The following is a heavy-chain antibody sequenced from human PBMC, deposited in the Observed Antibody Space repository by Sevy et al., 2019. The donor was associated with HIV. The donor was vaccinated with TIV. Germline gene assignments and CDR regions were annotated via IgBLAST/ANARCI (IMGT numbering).Heavy chain of an antibody. Sequence: ASVKVSCKASGYTFTSYAMHWVRQAPGQRLEWMGWINAGNGNTKYSQKFQGRATITRDTSASTAYMELSSLRSEDTAVYYCAREYYYDSSGSTDAFDIWGQGTMVTVSS. CDR2: INAGNGNT. J-gene: IGHJ3*02. CDR3: AREYYYDSSGSTDAFDI. D-gene: IGHD3-22*01. CDR1: GYTFTSYA. V-gene: IGHV1-3*01.